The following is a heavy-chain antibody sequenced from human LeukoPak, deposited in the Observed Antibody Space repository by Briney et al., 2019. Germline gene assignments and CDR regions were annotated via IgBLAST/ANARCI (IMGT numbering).Heavy chain of an antibody. CDR1: VYTFTGYY. J-gene: IGHJ4*02. V-gene: IGHV1-2*02. Sequence: ASVKVSRKSSVYTFTGYYMHGVRQAPGQGREGMGWINPNRGGTNYPQKLRGRATLHRDTSINTAYIALSRLTSDDRAVYYFARFGSHGYSWGQGTLVTVSS. D-gene: IGHD5-18*01. CDR3: ARFGSHGYS. CDR2: INPNRGGT.